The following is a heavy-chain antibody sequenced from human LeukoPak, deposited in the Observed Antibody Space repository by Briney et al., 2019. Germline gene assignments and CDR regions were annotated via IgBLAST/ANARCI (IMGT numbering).Heavy chain of an antibody. CDR3: ARTQFNLYCSSTSCYFYFDY. V-gene: IGHV4-59*08. CDR2: IYYSGST. CDR1: GGSISSHY. J-gene: IGHJ4*02. Sequence: SETLSLTCSVSGGSISSHYWSWIRQPPGKGLEGIGYIYYSGSTKYNPSLKSRVTISVDTSKNHFSLRLSSVTAADTAVYYCARTQFNLYCSSTSCYFYFDYRGQGTLATVSP. D-gene: IGHD2-2*01.